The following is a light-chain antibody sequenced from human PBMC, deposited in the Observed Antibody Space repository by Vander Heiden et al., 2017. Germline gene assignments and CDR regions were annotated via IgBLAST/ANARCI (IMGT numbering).Light chain of an antibody. V-gene: IGKV3-20*01. CDR2: GAS. Sequence: ELVLTQSPGTLSLSPGERATLSCRASQSVSSSYLAWYQQKPGQAPRLLIYGASSRATGIPDRFSGSGSGTDFTLTISRLEPEDIAVYYCQQDGSSLHTFGQGTKLEIK. J-gene: IGKJ2*01. CDR1: QSVSSSY. CDR3: QQDGSSLHT.